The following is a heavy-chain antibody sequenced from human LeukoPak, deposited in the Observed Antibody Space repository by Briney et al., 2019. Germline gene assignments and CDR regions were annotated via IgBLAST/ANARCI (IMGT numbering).Heavy chain of an antibody. CDR1: GGSISSYY. J-gene: IGHJ4*02. V-gene: IGHV4-59*08. CDR3: ARLRDYYDSSGYYN. Sequence: SETLSLTCTVSGGSISSYYWSRIRQPPGKGLEWIGYIYYSGSTNYNPSLKSRVTISVDTSKNQFSLKLSSVTAADTAVYYCARLRDYYDSSGYYNWGQGTLVTVSS. CDR2: IYYSGST. D-gene: IGHD3-22*01.